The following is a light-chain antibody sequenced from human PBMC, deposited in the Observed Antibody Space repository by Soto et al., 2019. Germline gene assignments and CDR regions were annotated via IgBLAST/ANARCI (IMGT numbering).Light chain of an antibody. V-gene: IGKV1-39*01. Sequence: DIQMTQSPSSLSASVGETVTITCRASQSITRYLNWYQQIPGKAPKLLIYAASSLQSGVASRFSGSGSGTDFTLTISSLQPEDFATYYCQQTYSTTVTFGGGTKVEIK. CDR1: QSITRY. CDR3: QQTYSTTVT. J-gene: IGKJ4*01. CDR2: AAS.